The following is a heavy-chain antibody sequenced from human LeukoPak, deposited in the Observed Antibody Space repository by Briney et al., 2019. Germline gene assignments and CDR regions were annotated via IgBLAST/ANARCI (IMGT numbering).Heavy chain of an antibody. CDR3: ARDFSSSWSYGMDV. Sequence: SETLSLTCTVSGGSISSYYWSWIRQPPGKGLEWIGYIYYSGSTNYNPSLKSRVTISVDTSKNKFSLKLSSVTAADTAVYYCARDFSSSWSYGMDVWGQGTTVTVSS. CDR1: GGSISSYY. CDR2: IYYSGST. V-gene: IGHV4-59*01. J-gene: IGHJ6*02. D-gene: IGHD6-13*01.